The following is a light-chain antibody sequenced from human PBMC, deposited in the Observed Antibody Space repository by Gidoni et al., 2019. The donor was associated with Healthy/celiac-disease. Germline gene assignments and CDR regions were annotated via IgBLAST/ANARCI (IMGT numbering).Light chain of an antibody. CDR2: AAS. V-gene: IGKV1-39*01. J-gene: IGKJ1*01. CDR1: QSISSY. CDR3: QKSYSTPWT. Sequence: DIQMTESPSSLSASVGDRVTITCRESQSISSYLNWYQQKPGKAPKLLIYAASSLQSGVPSRFSGSGSGTDFTLTISSLQPEDFATYYCQKSYSTPWTFGQGTKVEIK.